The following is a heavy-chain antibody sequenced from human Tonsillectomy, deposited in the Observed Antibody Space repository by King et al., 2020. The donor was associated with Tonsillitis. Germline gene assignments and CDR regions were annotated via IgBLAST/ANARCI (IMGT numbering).Heavy chain of an antibody. J-gene: IGHJ5*02. D-gene: IGHD6-19*01. CDR1: GFTFHDYT. V-gene: IGHV3-43*01. CDR3: VKEWRQYSSGWSGGFDP. CDR2: ITWDGDTT. Sequence: VQLVESGGVVVQPGGSLRLSCAASGFTFHDYTMHWVRQAPGKGLEWVSLITWDGDTTYYADSLKGRFTISRDNSKNSLYLQMDSLRTEDTALYYCVKEWRQYSSGWSGGFDPWGQGTLVTVSS.